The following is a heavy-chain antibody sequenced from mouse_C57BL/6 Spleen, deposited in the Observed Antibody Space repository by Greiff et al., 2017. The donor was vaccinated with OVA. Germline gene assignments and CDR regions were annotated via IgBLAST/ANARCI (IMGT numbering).Heavy chain of an antibody. CDR1: GFTFSDYG. V-gene: IGHV5-17*01. J-gene: IGHJ2*01. CDR3: ASYYGSSYYYFDY. D-gene: IGHD1-1*01. Sequence: EVQLVESGGGLVKPGGSLKLSCAASGFTFSDYGMHWVRQAPEKGLEWVAYISSGSSTIYYADTVKGRFTISRDNAKNTLFLQMTSLRSEDTAMYYCASYYGSSYYYFDYWGQGTTLTVSS. CDR2: ISSGSSTI.